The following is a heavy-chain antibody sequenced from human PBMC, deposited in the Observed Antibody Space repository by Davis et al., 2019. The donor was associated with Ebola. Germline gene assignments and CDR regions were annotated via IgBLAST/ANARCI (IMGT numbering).Heavy chain of an antibody. CDR1: GFTFSNYS. Sequence: PGGSLRLSCAASGFTFSNYSMNWVRQAPGKGLEWVSSISSSSSYIYYADSVKGRFTISRDNAKNSLYLQMNSLRAEDTAVYYCARYCSGGSCYRLPFDYWGQGTLVTVSS. CDR3: ARYCSGGSCYRLPFDY. V-gene: IGHV3-21*01. D-gene: IGHD2-15*01. J-gene: IGHJ4*02. CDR2: ISSSSSYI.